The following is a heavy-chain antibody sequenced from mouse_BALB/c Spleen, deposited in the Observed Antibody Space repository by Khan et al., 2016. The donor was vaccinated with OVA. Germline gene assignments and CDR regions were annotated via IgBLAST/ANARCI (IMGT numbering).Heavy chain of an antibody. D-gene: IGHD2-4*01. J-gene: IGHJ4*01. CDR2: IYYSGTV. Sequence: EVQLQESGPGLVKPSQTVSLTCTVTGISITTGNYRWSWIRQFPVNKLEWIGYIYYSGTVTYNPSLTSRTTITRDTSKNQFFLEMNSLTAEDTATYYCARYFDYGAMDYWGQGTSVTVSS. CDR3: ARYFDYGAMDY. CDR1: GISITTGNYR. V-gene: IGHV3-5*02.